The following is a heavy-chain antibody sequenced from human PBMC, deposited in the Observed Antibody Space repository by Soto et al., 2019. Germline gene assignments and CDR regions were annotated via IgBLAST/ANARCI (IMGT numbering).Heavy chain of an antibody. CDR3: ASFLGLGHDYCDYVTKYHWIDP. CDR2: IYYSGST. V-gene: IGHV4-39*01. J-gene: IGHJ5*02. D-gene: IGHD4-17*01. Sequence: PSETLSLTCTVSGGSISSSSYYWGWIRQPPGKGLEWIGSIYYSGSTYYNPSLKSRVTISVDTSKNQFSLKLSSVTAADTAVYYCASFLGLGHDYCDYVTKYHWIDPWGQGTRVTVSS. CDR1: GGSISSSSYY.